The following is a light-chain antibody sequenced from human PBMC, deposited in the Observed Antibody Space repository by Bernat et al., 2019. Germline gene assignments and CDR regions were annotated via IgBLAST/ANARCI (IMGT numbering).Light chain of an antibody. Sequence: IVLTQSPGTLSLSPGETATLSCRASQSVSSSYLAWYQHKPGQASRLLMYGTSSRATGIPDRFSGSVSGTDFTLTISRLEPDDFAVYYCQVYDNSPPAYTFGQGTKLEIQ. V-gene: IGKV3-20*01. CDR1: QSVSSSY. J-gene: IGKJ2*01. CDR2: GTS. CDR3: QVYDNSPPAYT.